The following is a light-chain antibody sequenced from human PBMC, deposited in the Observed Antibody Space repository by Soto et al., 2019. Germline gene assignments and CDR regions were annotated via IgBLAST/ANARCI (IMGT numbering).Light chain of an antibody. CDR2: EGS. CDR1: SXDVGSYNL. Sequence: QSALTXPAXXXXXXGQSITISCTGTSXDVGSYNLISWYQQHPGKAPKLMIYEGSKRPSGVSNRFSGSKSGNTASLTISGLQAEDEADYYCCSYAGSSTVFGGGTKLTVL. CDR3: CSYAGSSTV. J-gene: IGLJ2*01. V-gene: IGLV2-23*01.